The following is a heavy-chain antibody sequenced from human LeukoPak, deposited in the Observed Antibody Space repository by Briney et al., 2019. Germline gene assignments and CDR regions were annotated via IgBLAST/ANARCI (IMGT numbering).Heavy chain of an antibody. V-gene: IGHV1-18*01. CDR1: GYTFTSYG. CDR3: ARDYSNYSDYYYGMDV. CDR2: ISAYNGNT. Sequence: GASVKVSCKASGYTFTSYGISWVRQAPGQGLEWMGWISAYNGNTNYAQKLQGRVTMTTDTSTSTAYMELRSLRSDDTAVYYCARDYSNYSDYYYGMDVWGQGTTVTVSS. D-gene: IGHD4-11*01. J-gene: IGHJ6*02.